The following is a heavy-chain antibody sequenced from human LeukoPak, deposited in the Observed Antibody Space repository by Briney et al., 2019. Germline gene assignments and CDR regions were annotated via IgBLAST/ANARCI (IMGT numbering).Heavy chain of an antibody. CDR1: GLSFSNYW. CDR3: ASAYTYVRLGDH. J-gene: IGHJ4*02. V-gene: IGHV3-74*01. D-gene: IGHD3-16*01. CDR2: TNLHGTTV. Sequence: GGSLRLSCAVSGLSFSNYWMHWVRQAPGKGPVWVARTNLHGTTVDYADSVKGRFTISRDNAKNTLFLQMNSLRAEDTAVYYCASAYTYVRLGDHWGQGTLVTVSS.